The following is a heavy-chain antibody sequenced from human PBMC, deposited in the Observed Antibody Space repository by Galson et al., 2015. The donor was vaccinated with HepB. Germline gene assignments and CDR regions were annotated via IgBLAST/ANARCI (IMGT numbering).Heavy chain of an antibody. J-gene: IGHJ6*02. V-gene: IGHV3-48*01. CDR2: ISSSSSTI. D-gene: IGHD6-19*01. Sequence: SLRLSCAASGFTFSSYSMNWVRQAPGKGLEWVSYISSSSSTIYYADSVKGRFTISRDNAKNSLYLQMNSLRGEDTAVYYCARGPIAVAGADYYGMDVWGQGTPVTVSS. CDR1: GFTFSSYS. CDR3: ARGPIAVAGADYYGMDV.